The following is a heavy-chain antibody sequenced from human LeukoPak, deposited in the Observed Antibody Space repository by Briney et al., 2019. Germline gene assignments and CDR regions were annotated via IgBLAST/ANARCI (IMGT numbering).Heavy chain of an antibody. Sequence: PSETLSLTCAVSGGSISSSNWWSWVRQPPGKGLEWIGEIYHSGSTNYNPSLKSRVTISVDTSKNQFSLKLSSVTAADTAVYYCASAYYYDSSGPDWYFDLWGRGTLVTVSS. V-gene: IGHV4-4*02. CDR1: GGSISSSNW. CDR2: IYHSGST. CDR3: ASAYYYDSSGPDWYFDL. D-gene: IGHD3-22*01. J-gene: IGHJ2*01.